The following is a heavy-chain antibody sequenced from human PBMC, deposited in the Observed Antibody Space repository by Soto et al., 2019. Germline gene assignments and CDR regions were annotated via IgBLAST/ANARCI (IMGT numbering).Heavy chain of an antibody. Sequence: QITLKESGPTLVKPTQTLTLTCTFSGFSLSSTRMAVGWIRQPPGKALEWLALIYWDDDKRYSPFLKSRLTNTKDSSKNQVVLTMSNMDPVDKARYYCAHIVVAGLGYYFDYWGQGTLVTVSS. D-gene: IGHD6-19*01. CDR2: IYWDDDK. J-gene: IGHJ4*02. CDR1: GFSLSSTRMA. CDR3: AHIVVAGLGYYFDY. V-gene: IGHV2-5*02.